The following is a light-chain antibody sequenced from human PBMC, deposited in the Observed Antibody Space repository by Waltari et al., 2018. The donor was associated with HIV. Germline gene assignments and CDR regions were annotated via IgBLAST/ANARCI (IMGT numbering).Light chain of an antibody. V-gene: IGLV2-14*01. CDR1: SSAVGGSNY. Sequence: QSALTQPASVSGSPGPSITISCTGTSSAVGGSNYVSWYQQHPGKAPKLMIYEVSNRPSGVSNRFSGSKSGNTASLTISGLQAEDEADYYCSSYTSSSTRVFGTGTKVTVL. CDR3: SSYTSSSTRV. CDR2: EVS. J-gene: IGLJ1*01.